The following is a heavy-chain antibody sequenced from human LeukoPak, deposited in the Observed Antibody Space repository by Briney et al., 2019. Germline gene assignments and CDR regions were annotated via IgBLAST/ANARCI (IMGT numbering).Heavy chain of an antibody. CDR1: GFTFSGYA. Sequence: PGGSLRLSCAASGFTFSGYAMTWVRQAPGKGLEWVSAISGRGGSTYYADSVKGRFTISRDNSKNTLYLQMNSLRAEDTAVYYCAKAPPDSYYYYYGMDVWNQGTTVTVPS. V-gene: IGHV3-23*01. J-gene: IGHJ6*02. D-gene: IGHD5-18*01. CDR3: AKAPPDSYYYYYGMDV. CDR2: ISGRGGST.